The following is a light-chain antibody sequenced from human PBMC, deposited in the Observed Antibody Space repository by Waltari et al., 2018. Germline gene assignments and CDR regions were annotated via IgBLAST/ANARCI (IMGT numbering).Light chain of an antibody. J-gene: IGKJ3*01. CDR2: VAS. Sequence: IQMTQSPSSLSASVGDRVTITCRASQSISTSLNWYQQIPGKAPKLLIYVASTLQGGVPSRFSGSGSGTDFSLTISSLQPEDFATYYCQQYQSYPLTFGPGTKVDIK. CDR1: QSISTS. V-gene: IGKV1-39*01. CDR3: QQYQSYPLT.